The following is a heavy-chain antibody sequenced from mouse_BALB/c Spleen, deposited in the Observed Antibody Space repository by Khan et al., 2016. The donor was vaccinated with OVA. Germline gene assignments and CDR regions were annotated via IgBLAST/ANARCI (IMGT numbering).Heavy chain of an antibody. CDR3: ERFNSNGNYAMGY. V-gene: IGHV1S130*01. Sequence: VQLQQSGSVLVRPGASVKLSCKASGYTFTSSWMHWAKQRPGQGLEWIGEIHSNSGNTNYTDKFKGKATLTVDTSYSTAFVVLCILTSEDSAVYYCERFNSNGNYAMGYLGQGTSVTVSS. D-gene: IGHD2-5*01. J-gene: IGHJ4*01. CDR2: IHSNSGNT. CDR1: GYTFTSSW.